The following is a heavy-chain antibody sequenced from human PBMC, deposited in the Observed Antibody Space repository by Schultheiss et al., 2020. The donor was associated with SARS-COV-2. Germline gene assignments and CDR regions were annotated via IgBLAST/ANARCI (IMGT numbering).Heavy chain of an antibody. CDR3: ANDPSRVYDLWSGSDDAFDI. D-gene: IGHD3-3*01. V-gene: IGHV3-NL1*01. CDR2: ISGSGGST. Sequence: GGSLRLSCAASGFTFSSYWMHWVRQAPGKGLEWVSAISGSGGSTYYADSVKGRFTISRDNSKNTLYLQMNSLRAEDTAVYYCANDPSRVYDLWSGSDDAFDIWGQGTMVTVSS. CDR1: GFTFSSYW. J-gene: IGHJ3*02.